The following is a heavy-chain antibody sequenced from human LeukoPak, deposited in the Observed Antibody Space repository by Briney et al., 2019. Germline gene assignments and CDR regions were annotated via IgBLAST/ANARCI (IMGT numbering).Heavy chain of an antibody. Sequence: GGSLRLSCVASTLTIGDYGMSWVRQAPGKGLEWVSGIDWSGDATSYSDSVKGRFTISRDNAKNSLYLQMTSPRAEDTAVYYCARDLSASWYSLGYWGQGTLVTVSS. CDR3: ARDLSASWYSLGY. V-gene: IGHV3-20*04. CDR2: IDWSGDAT. D-gene: IGHD6-13*01. J-gene: IGHJ4*02. CDR1: TLTIGDYG.